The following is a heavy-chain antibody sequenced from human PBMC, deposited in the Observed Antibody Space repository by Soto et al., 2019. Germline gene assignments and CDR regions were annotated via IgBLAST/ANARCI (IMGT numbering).Heavy chain of an antibody. CDR1: GGSISSGGYS. CDR2: IYHSGST. J-gene: IGHJ3*02. D-gene: IGHD3-10*01. Sequence: QLQLQESGSGLVKPSQTLSLTCAVSGGSISSGGYSWSWIRQPPGKGLEWIGYIYHSGSTYYNPSLKSRVTISVDRSKNQFSLKLSSVTAADTAVYYCASGTMVRGGGDAFDIWGQGTMVTVAS. V-gene: IGHV4-30-2*01. CDR3: ASGTMVRGGGDAFDI.